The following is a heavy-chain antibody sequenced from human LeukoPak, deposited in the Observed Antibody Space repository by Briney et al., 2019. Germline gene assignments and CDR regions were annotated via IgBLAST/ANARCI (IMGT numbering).Heavy chain of an antibody. V-gene: IGHV1-18*01. Sequence: ASVKVSCKASGYTFTSYGISWVRQAPGQGLEWMGWISAYNGNTNYAQKLQGRVTMTTDTSTSTAYVELRSLRSDDTAVYYCARVGGLYCTNGVCYYGYFDYWGQGTLVTVSS. CDR3: ARVGGLYCTNGVCYYGYFDY. D-gene: IGHD2-8*01. J-gene: IGHJ4*02. CDR1: GYTFTSYG. CDR2: ISAYNGNT.